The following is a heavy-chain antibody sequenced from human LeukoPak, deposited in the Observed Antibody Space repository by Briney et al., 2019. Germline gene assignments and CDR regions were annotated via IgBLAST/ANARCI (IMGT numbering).Heavy chain of an antibody. V-gene: IGHV1-69*13. CDR2: IIPIFGTA. CDR3: ARDSTAYYGSGSRPIFDY. CDR1: GGTFSSYA. Sequence: ASVRVSCRASGGTFSSYAISWVRQAPGLGLELMGGIIPIFGTANYAQKFQGRVTITADESTSTAYMELSSLRSEDTAVYYCARDSTAYYGSGSRPIFDYWGQGTLVTVSS. J-gene: IGHJ4*02. D-gene: IGHD3-10*01.